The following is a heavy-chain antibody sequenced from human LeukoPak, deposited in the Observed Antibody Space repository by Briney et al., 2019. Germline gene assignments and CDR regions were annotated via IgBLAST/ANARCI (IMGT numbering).Heavy chain of an antibody. V-gene: IGHV3-7*03. CDR3: ARGSGYFDWSSSFDY. CDR2: IKQDGSEK. J-gene: IGHJ4*02. CDR1: GFTFSSYW. D-gene: IGHD3-9*01. Sequence: PGGSLRLSCAASGFTFSSYWMSWVRQAPGKGLERVANIKQDGSEKYYVDSVKGRFTISRDNAKNSLYLQMNSLRAEDTAVYYCARGSGYFDWSSSFDYWGQGTLVTVSS.